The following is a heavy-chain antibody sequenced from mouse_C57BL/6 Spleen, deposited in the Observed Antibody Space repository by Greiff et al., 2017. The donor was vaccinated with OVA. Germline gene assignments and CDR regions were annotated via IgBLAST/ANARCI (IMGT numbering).Heavy chain of an antibody. CDR1: GYSITSGYY. CDR2: ISYDGSN. J-gene: IGHJ2*01. CDR3: ARNYGYNGYYFDY. Sequence: EVKLEESGPGLVKPSQSLSLTCSVTGYSITSGYYWNWIRQFPENKLEWMGFISYDGSNNYNPSLKNRISITRDTSNTQFFLKLNSVTTEDTATYYCARNYGYNGYYFDYWGQGTTLTVSS. D-gene: IGHD2-2*01. V-gene: IGHV3-6*01.